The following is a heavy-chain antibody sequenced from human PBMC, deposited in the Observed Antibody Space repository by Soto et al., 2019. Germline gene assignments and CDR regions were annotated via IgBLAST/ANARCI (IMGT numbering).Heavy chain of an antibody. CDR1: GFTFSSYA. D-gene: IGHD2-2*01. J-gene: IGHJ6*02. CDR3: AKDDCISSSCYVTWGMDV. Sequence: EVQLLESGGGLVQPGGSLRLSCAASGFTFSSYAMNWVRQAPGKGLEWVSSISGSGGSTYYADSVKGRFTISRDNXKXTXXLQMSSLRAEDTAVYYCAKDDCISSSCYVTWGMDVWGQGTTVTVFS. CDR2: ISGSGGST. V-gene: IGHV3-23*01.